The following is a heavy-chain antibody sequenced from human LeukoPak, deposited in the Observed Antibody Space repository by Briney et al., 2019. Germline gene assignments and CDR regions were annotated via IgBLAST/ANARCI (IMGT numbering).Heavy chain of an antibody. Sequence: SETLSLTCTVSGGSVSSGSYYWSWIRQPPGKGLEWIGYIYYSGSTNYNPSLKSRVTISVDTSKNQFSLKLSSVTAADTAVYYCARGYDLNWFDPWGQGTLVTVSS. V-gene: IGHV4-61*01. CDR1: GGSVSSGSYY. CDR3: ARGYDLNWFDP. D-gene: IGHD3-3*01. CDR2: IYYSGST. J-gene: IGHJ5*02.